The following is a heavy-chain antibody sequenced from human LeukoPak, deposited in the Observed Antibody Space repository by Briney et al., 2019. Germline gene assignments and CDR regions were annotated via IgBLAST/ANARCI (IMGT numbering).Heavy chain of an antibody. D-gene: IGHD5-18*01. Sequence: GASVKVSCTASGGTFSSYAIRWVRQAPGQGLEWVGRIITILGVANYAQTFQGRVTITADKSTSTAYMELSSLRSEDTAVYYCASVDTAMPYRVRAFDNWGQGTMVTVSS. CDR2: IITILGVA. J-gene: IGHJ3*02. CDR1: GGTFSSYA. V-gene: IGHV1-69*04. CDR3: ASVDTAMPYRVRAFDN.